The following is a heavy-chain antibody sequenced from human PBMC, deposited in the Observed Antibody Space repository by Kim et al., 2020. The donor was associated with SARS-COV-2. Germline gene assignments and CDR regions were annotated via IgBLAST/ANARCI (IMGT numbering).Heavy chain of an antibody. CDR3: ANGRSANVY. CDR1: GLTFGSNW. Sequence: GGSLRLSCAVSGLTFGSNWMTWVRQAPGKGLEWVASIKPDGSGEYYVDSIKGRFTISRDNTKNSLYLLMNSLRAEDTAVYYCANGRSANVYWGQGTLVIVSS. CDR2: IKPDGSGE. D-gene: IGHD3-10*02. V-gene: IGHV3-7*01. J-gene: IGHJ4*02.